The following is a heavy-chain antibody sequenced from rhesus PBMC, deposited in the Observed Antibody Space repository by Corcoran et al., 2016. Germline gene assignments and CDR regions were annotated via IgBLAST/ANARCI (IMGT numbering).Heavy chain of an antibody. V-gene: IGHV4-169*01. CDR1: GGSISSSY. CDR3: ARYCTGSGCYAGLDS. D-gene: IGHD2-21*01. Sequence: QLQLQESGPGLVKPSETLSVTCAVSGGSISSSYWSWIRQAPGKGLEWIGYIYGSGSSTNYNPSLKSRFNLSVDTSKNQLSLKLSSVSAADTAVYYCARYCTGSGCYAGLDSWGQGVVVTVSS. J-gene: IGHJ6*01. CDR2: IYGSGSST.